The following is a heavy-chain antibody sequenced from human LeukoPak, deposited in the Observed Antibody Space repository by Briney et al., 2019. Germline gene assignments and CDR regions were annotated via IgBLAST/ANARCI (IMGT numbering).Heavy chain of an antibody. CDR1: GFTFSTNT. V-gene: IGHV3-23*01. D-gene: IGHD3-3*01. Sequence: GGSLRLSCAASGFTFSTNTMSWVRQAPGKGLEWVSGINGSGDRTYYAGSVKGRFTISRDNSKNMLSLQMNSLRADDTAVYYCAKDSWYYDFRSGYYSSSHYGFDVWGQGTTVTVSS. CDR3: AKDSWYYDFRSGYYSSSHYGFDV. CDR2: INGSGDRT. J-gene: IGHJ6*02.